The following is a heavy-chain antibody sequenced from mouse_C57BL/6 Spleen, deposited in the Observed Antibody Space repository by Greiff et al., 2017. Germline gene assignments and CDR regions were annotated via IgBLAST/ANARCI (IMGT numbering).Heavy chain of an antibody. CDR3: AREGYSNYYFDY. D-gene: IGHD2-5*01. V-gene: IGHV1-55*01. Sequence: QVQLQQPGAELVKPGASVKMSCKASGYTFTSYWITWVKQRPGQGLEWIGDIYPGSGSTNYNEKFKSKATLTVDTSSSTAYMQLSSLTSEDSAVYYCAREGYSNYYFDYWGQGTTLTVSS. CDR1: GYTFTSYW. CDR2: IYPGSGST. J-gene: IGHJ2*01.